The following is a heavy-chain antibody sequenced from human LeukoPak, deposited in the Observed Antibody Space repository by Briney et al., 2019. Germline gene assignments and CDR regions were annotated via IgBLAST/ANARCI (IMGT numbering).Heavy chain of an antibody. D-gene: IGHD2-2*01. Sequence: PGRSLRLSCAASGFTFSSYAMHWVRQAPGKGLEWVAVISYDGSNKYYADSVKGRFTISRDNSKSTLYLQMNSLRAEDTAVYYCARDQSTYYYYYGMDVWGQGTTVTVSS. CDR2: ISYDGSNK. J-gene: IGHJ6*02. V-gene: IGHV3-30-3*01. CDR1: GFTFSSYA. CDR3: ARDQSTYYYYYGMDV.